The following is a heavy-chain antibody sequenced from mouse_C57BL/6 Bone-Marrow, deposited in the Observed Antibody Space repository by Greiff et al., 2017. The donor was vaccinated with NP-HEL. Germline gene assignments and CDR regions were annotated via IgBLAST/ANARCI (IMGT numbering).Heavy chain of an antibody. CDR2: IDPNSGGT. V-gene: IGHV1-72*01. J-gene: IGHJ1*03. CDR3: ARRRYGRLDWYFDV. CDR1: GYTFTSYW. Sequence: QVQLQQQPGAELVKPGASVKLSCKASGYTFTSYWMHWVKQRPGRGLEWIGRIDPNSGGTKYNEKFKSKATLTVDKPSSTAYMQLSSLTSEDSAVYYCARRRYGRLDWYFDVWGTGTTVTVSS. D-gene: IGHD2-10*02.